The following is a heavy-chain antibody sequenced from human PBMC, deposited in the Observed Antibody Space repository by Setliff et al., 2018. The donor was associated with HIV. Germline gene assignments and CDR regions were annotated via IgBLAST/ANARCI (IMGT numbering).Heavy chain of an antibody. J-gene: IGHJ6*02. CDR1: GYTFTSYG. V-gene: IGHV1-18*01. D-gene: IGHD3-10*01. CDR2: ISAYNGNT. CDR3: ARGKGVGGVIITGGLDV. Sequence: ASVKVSCKSSGYTFTSYGISWVRQAPGQGLEWVGWISAYNGNTNYAQKLQGRVTMTTDTSTSTAYMELRSLRSDDTAVYYCARGKGVGGVIITGGLDVWGQGTTVTVSS.